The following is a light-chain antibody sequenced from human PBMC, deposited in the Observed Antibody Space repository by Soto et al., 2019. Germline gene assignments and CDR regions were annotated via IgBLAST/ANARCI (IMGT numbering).Light chain of an antibody. Sequence: QSALTQPASVSGSPGQSITISCTGTSSDVGGYNYVSWYQQHPGKAPKLMIYDVSQRPSGVPDRFSGSKSGNTASLTISGLQAEDEADYYCCSYGGSFTLIFGGGTKVTVL. V-gene: IGLV2-11*01. J-gene: IGLJ2*01. CDR2: DVS. CDR1: SSDVGGYNY. CDR3: CSYGGSFTLI.